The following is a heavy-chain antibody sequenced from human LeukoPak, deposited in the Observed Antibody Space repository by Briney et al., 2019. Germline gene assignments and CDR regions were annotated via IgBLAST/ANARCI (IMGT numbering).Heavy chain of an antibody. J-gene: IGHJ5*02. V-gene: IGHV1-8*03. D-gene: IGHD6-13*01. Sequence: ASVKVSCKASGYTFTSYDINWVRQATGQGLEWMGWKNPNSGNTGYAQKFQGRVTITRNTSMSTAYMELSSLRSEDTAVYYCARTGAAAGTQDDYWFDPWGQGTLVTVSS. CDR3: ARTGAAAGTQDDYWFDP. CDR1: GYTFTSYD. CDR2: KNPNSGNT.